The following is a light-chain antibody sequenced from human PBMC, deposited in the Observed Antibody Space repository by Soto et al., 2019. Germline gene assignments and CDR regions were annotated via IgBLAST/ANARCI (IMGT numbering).Light chain of an antibody. J-gene: IGLJ2*01. V-gene: IGLV2-14*01. CDR2: EVS. CDR1: SSDIGDYTH. Sequence: QSVLTQPASVSGSPGQSITISCTGTSSDIGDYTHVSWYQQHPGKAPKLIIYEVSDRPSGVSNRFSGSKSGNTASLTISGLQTEDEADYYCCSYTSISTSAVFGGGTKL. CDR3: CSYTSISTSAV.